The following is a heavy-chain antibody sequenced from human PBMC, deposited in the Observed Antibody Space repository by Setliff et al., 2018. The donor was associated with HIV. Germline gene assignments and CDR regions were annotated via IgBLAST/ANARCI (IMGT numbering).Heavy chain of an antibody. Sequence: SETLSLTCTVSGGSISSGSYYWNWIRQPAGKGLEWIGRIYTSGSTNYNPSLKSRVTISVDTYKNQFTLKLSSVTAADTDVYYCAREDYYYYGMDVWGQGTTVTVSS. CDR2: IYTSGST. CDR1: GGSISSGSYY. J-gene: IGHJ6*02. CDR3: AREDYYYYGMDV. V-gene: IGHV4-61*02.